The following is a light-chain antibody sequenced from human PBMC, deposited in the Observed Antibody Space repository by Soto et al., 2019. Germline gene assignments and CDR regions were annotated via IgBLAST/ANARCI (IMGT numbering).Light chain of an antibody. CDR2: DVT. CDR1: SSDVGVYDY. CDR3: SSYAGNSNWV. J-gene: IGLJ3*02. V-gene: IGLV2-8*01. Sequence: QSALTQPPSASGSRGQSVTISCTGTSSDVGVYDYVSWYQQHPGKAPKLMIYDVTKRPSGVPDRFSGSKSANTASLTVSGLQAEDEADYYCSSYAGNSNWVFGGGTKLTVL.